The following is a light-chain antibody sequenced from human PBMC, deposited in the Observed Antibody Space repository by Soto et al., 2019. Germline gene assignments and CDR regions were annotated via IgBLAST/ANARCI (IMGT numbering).Light chain of an antibody. Sequence: QAVVTQEPSLTVYPGGTVTLTCGSSTGTVTSGHYPYWFQQKPGQAPRTLMFDTDNTQSWTPARFSGSLLGGKAALALSGAQHEDEADYYCSLSFSGVRVFGGGTKVTVL. V-gene: IGLV7-46*01. J-gene: IGLJ2*01. CDR3: SLSFSGVRV. CDR2: DTD. CDR1: TGTVTSGHY.